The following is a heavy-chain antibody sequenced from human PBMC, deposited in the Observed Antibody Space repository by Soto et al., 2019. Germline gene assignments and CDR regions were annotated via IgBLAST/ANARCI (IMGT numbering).Heavy chain of an antibody. CDR3: ASAAGPYYDFWSGYSLAY. CDR1: GGPFSNYY. D-gene: IGHD3-3*01. V-gene: IGHV4-34*01. CDR2: INHSGST. J-gene: IGHJ4*02. Sequence: SETLSLTCAVYGGPFSNYYWSWIRQPPGKGLEWIGEINHSGSTNYNPSLKSRVTISVDTSKDQFSLKLSSVTAADTAVYYCASAAGPYYDFWSGYSLAYWGQGTLVTVSS.